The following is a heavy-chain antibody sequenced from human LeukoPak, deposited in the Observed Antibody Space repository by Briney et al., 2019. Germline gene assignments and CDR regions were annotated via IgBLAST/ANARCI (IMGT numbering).Heavy chain of an antibody. Sequence: GGSLRLSCAASGFTFSNSAMNWVRQVQGKGLEWVSSIDYDSSHIYYAASVRGRFTISRDNARNSVYLQMNSLRAEDTAVYYCARDPLRYLRVGHYDYWGQGTLVAVSS. D-gene: IGHD3-9*01. V-gene: IGHV3-21*01. CDR3: ARDPLRYLRVGHYDY. CDR1: GFTFSNSA. CDR2: IDYDSSHI. J-gene: IGHJ4*02.